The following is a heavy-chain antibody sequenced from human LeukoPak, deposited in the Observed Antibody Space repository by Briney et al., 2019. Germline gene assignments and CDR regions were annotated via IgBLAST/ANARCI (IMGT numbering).Heavy chain of an antibody. V-gene: IGHV4-39*07. CDR1: GGSISSNSYY. Sequence: SETLSLTCAVSGGSISSNSYYWGWIRQPPGKGLEWIGSIYHSGSTYYNPSLKSRVTISVDTSKNQFSLKLSSVTAADTAVYYCARERGYYDSSGFDAFDIWGQGTMVTVSS. D-gene: IGHD3-22*01. J-gene: IGHJ3*02. CDR3: ARERGYYDSSGFDAFDI. CDR2: IYHSGST.